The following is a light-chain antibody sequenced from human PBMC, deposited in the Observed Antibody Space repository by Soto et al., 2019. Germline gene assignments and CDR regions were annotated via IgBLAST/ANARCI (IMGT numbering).Light chain of an antibody. J-gene: IGLJ1*01. CDR2: EVS. Sequence: QSALTQPPSASGSPGQSVTISCTGTSSDVGGCKFVSWYQQYPGKAPKLIIYEVSKRPSGVPDRFSGSKSGNTASLTVSGLQADDEADYYCSSCAGRDNPYVFGTGTKLTVL. CDR3: SSCAGRDNPYV. CDR1: SSDVGGCKF. V-gene: IGLV2-8*01.